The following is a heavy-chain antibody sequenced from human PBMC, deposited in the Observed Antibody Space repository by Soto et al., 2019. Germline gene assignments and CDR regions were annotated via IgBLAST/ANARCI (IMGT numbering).Heavy chain of an antibody. D-gene: IGHD3-22*01. V-gene: IGHV3-15*01. CDR2: IKSKTDGGTT. Sequence: GGSLRLSCAASGFTFSNAWMSWVRQAPGKGLEWVGRIKSKTDGGTTDYAAPVKGRFTISRDDSKNTLYLQMNSLKTEDTAVYYCTTDPTRLYYYDSSCYSIDYWGQGTLVTVSS. CDR1: GFTFSNAW. J-gene: IGHJ4*02. CDR3: TTDPTRLYYYDSSCYSIDY.